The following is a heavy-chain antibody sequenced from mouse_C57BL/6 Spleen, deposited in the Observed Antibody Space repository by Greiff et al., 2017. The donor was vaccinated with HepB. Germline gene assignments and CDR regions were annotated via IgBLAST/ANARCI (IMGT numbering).Heavy chain of an antibody. Sequence: VQLQQPGAELVMPGASVKLSCKASGYTFTSYWMHWVKQRPGPGLEWIGEIDPSDSYTNYNQKFKGKSTLTVDKSSSTAYMQLSSLTSEDSAVYYCARPDYYGSSYNFDYWGQGTTLTVSS. D-gene: IGHD1-1*01. J-gene: IGHJ2*01. CDR2: IDPSDSYT. CDR1: GYTFTSYW. V-gene: IGHV1-69*01. CDR3: ARPDYYGSSYNFDY.